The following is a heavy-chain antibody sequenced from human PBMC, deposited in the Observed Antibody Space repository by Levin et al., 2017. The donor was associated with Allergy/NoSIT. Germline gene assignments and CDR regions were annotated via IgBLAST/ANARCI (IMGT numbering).Heavy chain of an antibody. Sequence: LRLSCTVSGGFISSGGYYWSWIRQLPGKGLEWIGYIYYSGSTYYNPSLKSRLTISVDTSKNQFSLRLTSVTAADTALYYCARGKLEYSSGPSCYRDVYYVYAMDVWGQGTTVTVSS. CDR2: IYYSGST. D-gene: IGHD2-2*01. CDR3: ARGKLEYSSGPSCYRDVYYVYAMDV. CDR1: GGFISSGGYY. V-gene: IGHV4-31*03. J-gene: IGHJ6*02.